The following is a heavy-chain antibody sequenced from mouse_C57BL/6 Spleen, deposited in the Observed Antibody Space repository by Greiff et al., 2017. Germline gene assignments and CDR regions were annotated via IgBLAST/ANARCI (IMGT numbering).Heavy chain of an antibody. CDR3: ARWETAQAHFDY. D-gene: IGHD3-2*02. CDR1: GYTFTSYW. Sequence: VQLQQPGAELVKPGASVKLSCKASGYTFTSYWMHWVKQRPGQGLEWIGMIHPNSGSTNYNEKFKSKATLTVDKSSSTAYMQLSSLTSEDSAVYYGARWETAQAHFDYWGQGTTLTVSS. J-gene: IGHJ2*01. V-gene: IGHV1-64*01. CDR2: IHPNSGST.